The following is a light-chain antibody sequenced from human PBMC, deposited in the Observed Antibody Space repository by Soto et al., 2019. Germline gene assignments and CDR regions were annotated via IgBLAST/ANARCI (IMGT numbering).Light chain of an antibody. Sequence: QSVLTQPASVSGSPGQSITISCIGTSSDVGGYNYVSWYQQHPGKAPKLMIYEVTNRPSGVSYRFSGSKSGNTASLTISGLQAEDEADYYCSSYTSSNTLVVFGGGTKLTVL. CDR3: SSYTSSNTLVV. CDR2: EVT. CDR1: SSDVGGYNY. J-gene: IGLJ2*01. V-gene: IGLV2-14*01.